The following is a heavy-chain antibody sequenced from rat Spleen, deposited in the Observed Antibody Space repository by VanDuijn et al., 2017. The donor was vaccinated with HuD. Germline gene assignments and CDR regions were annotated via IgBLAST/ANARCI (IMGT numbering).Heavy chain of an antibody. CDR3: ATAEGIY. J-gene: IGHJ2*01. D-gene: IGHD1-11*01. Sequence: QLQESGPGLVKPSQSLSLSCSVTVYSITSSYRWNWIRKFPGNKLEWMGYINNAGSTNYNPSLTSRISISRGTSKNQFFLQVNSVTTEATATYYCATAEGIYWGQGVMVTVSS. CDR1: VYSITSSYR. CDR2: INNAGST. V-gene: IGHV3-3*01.